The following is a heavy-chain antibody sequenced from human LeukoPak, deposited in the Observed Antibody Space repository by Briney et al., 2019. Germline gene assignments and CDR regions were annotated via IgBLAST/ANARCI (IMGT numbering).Heavy chain of an antibody. CDR1: GFXFSTYA. J-gene: IGHJ5*02. V-gene: IGHV3-30*18. Sequence: GGSLRLSCAASGFXFSTYAIHWVRQAPGRALEWVAVISYDGGNKQYADSVKGRFIISRDNSKNTLFLQLNSLRAEDTAVYYCAKDKYSGTWYWLDPWGQGTLVTVSS. CDR3: AKDKYSGTWYWLDP. D-gene: IGHD5-12*01. CDR2: ISYDGGNK.